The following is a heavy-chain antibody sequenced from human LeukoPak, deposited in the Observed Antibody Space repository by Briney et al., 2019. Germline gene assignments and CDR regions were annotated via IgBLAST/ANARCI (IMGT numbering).Heavy chain of an antibody. V-gene: IGHV1-69*05. J-gene: IGHJ6*03. CDR1: GGTFSSYA. CDR3: ARDSRDYYDSSGYLKYYYYYMDV. Sequence: KVSCKASGGTFSSYAISWGRQAPGQGLEWMGGIIPIFGTANYAQKFQGRVTITTDESTSTAYMELSSLRSEDTAVYYCARDSRDYYDSSGYLKYYYYYMDVWGKGTTVTVSS. D-gene: IGHD3-22*01. CDR2: IIPIFGTA.